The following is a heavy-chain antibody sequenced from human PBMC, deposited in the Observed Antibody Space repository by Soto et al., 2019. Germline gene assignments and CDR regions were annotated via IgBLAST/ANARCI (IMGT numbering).Heavy chain of an antibody. J-gene: IGHJ5*02. CDR1: GFSLSTSGVG. CDR2: IYWVDDK. D-gene: IGHD5-18*01. CDR3: AHRLDTASSGRFGP. Sequence: GPTLVNPTQTLTLTCTFSGFSLSTSGVGVGWIRQPPGKALEWLALIYWVDDKRDTPSLKSRPTITKDTSKNQVVLTMSNMDPVDTATYYCAHRLDTASSGRFGPWGQGTLVTVSS. V-gene: IGHV2-5*02.